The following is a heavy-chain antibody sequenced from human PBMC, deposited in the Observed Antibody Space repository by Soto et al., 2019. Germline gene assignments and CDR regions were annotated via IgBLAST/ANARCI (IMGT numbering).Heavy chain of an antibody. CDR2: INPSGGST. CDR3: ARDLSAVTTTLSYYCGMDV. J-gene: IGHJ6*02. Sequence: ASVKVSCKASGYTFTSYYMQGVRQATGQGLEWMGIINPSGGSTSYAQKFQGRVTMTRDTSTSTVYMELSSLRSEDTAVYYCARDLSAVTTTLSYYCGMDVWGQGTTVTVSS. D-gene: IGHD4-17*01. V-gene: IGHV1-46*01. CDR1: GYTFTSYY.